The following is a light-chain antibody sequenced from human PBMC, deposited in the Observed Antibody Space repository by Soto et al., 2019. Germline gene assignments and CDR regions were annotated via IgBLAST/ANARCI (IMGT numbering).Light chain of an antibody. V-gene: IGLV2-14*01. J-gene: IGLJ2*01. CDR1: SSDIGGYNY. CDR2: DVT. Sequence: QSALTQPASVSGSPGQSITVPCTGSSSDIGGYNYVSWYQQYPGKAPKLIIYDVTNRPSGVSDRFSASKSGNTASLTISGLQAEDEANYYCSSYTSNTLVLFGGGTQLTVL. CDR3: SSYTSNTLVL.